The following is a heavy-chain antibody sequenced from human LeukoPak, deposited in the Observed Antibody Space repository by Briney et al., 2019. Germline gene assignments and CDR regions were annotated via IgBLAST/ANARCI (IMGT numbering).Heavy chain of an antibody. J-gene: IGHJ4*02. Sequence: SETLSLTCIVSGGSISTSAYYWSWIRQPPGKGLEYIGYIYYSGSTYYNPSLKSRITISVDTSKNQFSLKLSSVTAADTAVYYCARGSWSSSIDYWGQGTLVTVSS. V-gene: IGHV4-30-4*01. CDR3: ARGSWSSSIDY. CDR2: IYYSGST. CDR1: GGSISTSAYY. D-gene: IGHD6-6*01.